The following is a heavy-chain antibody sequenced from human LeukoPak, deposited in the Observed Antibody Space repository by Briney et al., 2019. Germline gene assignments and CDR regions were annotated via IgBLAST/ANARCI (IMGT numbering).Heavy chain of an antibody. V-gene: IGHV1-2*02. J-gene: IGHJ4*02. CDR2: INPNSGGT. CDR3: ARATVTTSLDY. D-gene: IGHD4-11*01. CDR1: GYTFTGYY. Sequence: ASVKVSCKASGYTFTGYYMRWVRQAPGQGLEWMGWINPNSGGTNDAQKFQGRVTMTRDTSISTAYMELSRLRSDDTAVYYCARATVTTSLDYWGQGTLVTVSS.